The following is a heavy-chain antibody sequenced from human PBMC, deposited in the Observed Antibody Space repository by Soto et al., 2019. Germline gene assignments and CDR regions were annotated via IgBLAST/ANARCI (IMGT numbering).Heavy chain of an antibody. D-gene: IGHD3-22*01. CDR2: IYYGGIT. CDR1: GASLDSTNYY. J-gene: IGHJ5*02. Sequence: TLSLTCTVSGASLDSTNYYWIWIRQPPGKGLEWIGYIYYGGITYYNPSLKSRLTMSRDTSKNQFSLRLTSVTAADTAVYFCARKIKLYHSGGYSSYYLDPWVKSTQITLSS. V-gene: IGHV4-30-4*01. CDR3: ARKIKLYHSGGYSSYYLDP.